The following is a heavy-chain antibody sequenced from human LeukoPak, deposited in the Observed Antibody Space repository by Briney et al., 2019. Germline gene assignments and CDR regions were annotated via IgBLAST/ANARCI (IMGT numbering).Heavy chain of an antibody. CDR1: GGSFTIYS. D-gene: IGHD2-15*01. V-gene: IGHV4-34*01. J-gene: IGHJ4*02. Sequence: SETLSLTCAVYGGSFTIYSWTWIRQPPGKSLEWVGEISPSGNTQYKPSLKSRVTISVDTSKSQFSLKLSSVTAADTAVYYCARAGRYCSGDSCYPAVFVYWGQGTLVTVSS. CDR2: ISPSGNT. CDR3: ARAGRYCSGDSCYPAVFVY.